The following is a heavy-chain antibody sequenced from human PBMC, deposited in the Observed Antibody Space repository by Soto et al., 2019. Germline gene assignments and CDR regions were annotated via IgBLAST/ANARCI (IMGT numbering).Heavy chain of an antibody. J-gene: IGHJ2*01. CDR3: ARSPPMYYYDRGYFDL. Sequence: EVQLVESGGGLVQPGGSLRLSCAASGFTFSSYEMNWVRQAPGKGLEWVSYISSSGSTIYYADSVKGRFTISRDNAKSSLYLQMNSLSAEDTAVYYCARSPPMYYYDRGYFDLWGRGTLVTVSS. CDR2: ISSSGSTI. D-gene: IGHD3-22*01. V-gene: IGHV3-48*03. CDR1: GFTFSSYE.